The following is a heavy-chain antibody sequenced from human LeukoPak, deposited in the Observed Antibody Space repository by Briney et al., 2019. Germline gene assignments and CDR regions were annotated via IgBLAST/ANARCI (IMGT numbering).Heavy chain of an antibody. CDR2: INHSGST. Sequence: SETLCLTCAVYGGSFSGYYWSWIRQPPGKGLEWIGEINHSGSTNYNPSLKSRVTISVDTSKNQSSLKLSSVTAADTAVYYCARAKAFDYWGQGTLVTVSS. CDR1: GGSFSGYY. CDR3: ARAKAFDY. V-gene: IGHV4-34*01. J-gene: IGHJ4*02.